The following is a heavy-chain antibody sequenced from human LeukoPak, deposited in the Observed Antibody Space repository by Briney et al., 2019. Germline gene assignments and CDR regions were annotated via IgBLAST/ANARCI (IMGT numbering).Heavy chain of an antibody. CDR3: AKSGGYGLIDY. D-gene: IGHD1-26*01. CDR2: IYYSGST. V-gene: IGHV4-39*01. CDR1: GVSISSSFYY. Sequence: SETLSLTCSVSGVSISSSFYYFGWIRQPPGKGLEWIGSIYYSGSTYYNASLKSRVTISLDTSRNQVSLKLNSVTATDTAVYYCAKSGGYGLIDYWGQGTLVTVSS. J-gene: IGHJ4*01.